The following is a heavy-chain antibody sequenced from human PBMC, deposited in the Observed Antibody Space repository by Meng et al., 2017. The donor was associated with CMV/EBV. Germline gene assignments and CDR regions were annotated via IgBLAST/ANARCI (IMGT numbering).Heavy chain of an antibody. CDR2: IYYSGST. Sequence: SETLSLTCTVSGGSISSSSYYWGWIRQPPGKGLEWIGSIYYSGSTYYNPSLKSRVTISVDTSKNQFSLKLSSVTAADTAVYYCARTPVSTIVVVPAAPRNWFDPWGQGTLVTVSS. CDR1: GGSISSSSYY. J-gene: IGHJ5*02. V-gene: IGHV4-39*01. D-gene: IGHD2-2*01. CDR3: ARTPVSTIVVVPAAPRNWFDP.